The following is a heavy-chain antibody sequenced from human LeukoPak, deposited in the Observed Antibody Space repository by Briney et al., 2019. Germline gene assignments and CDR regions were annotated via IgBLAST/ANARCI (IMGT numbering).Heavy chain of an antibody. CDR1: GASISSSSYY. J-gene: IGHJ4*02. V-gene: IGHV4-39*07. CDR2: IYYSGST. D-gene: IGHD3-3*01. Sequence: PSETLSLTSTVSGASISSSSYYWGWIRQPPVKGLEWIGRIYYSGSTYYNPSLKSRVTISVDTSKKQFSLKLSSVTAADTAVYYCARSGYSNFDLWGEGTLVTVS. CDR3: ARSGYSNFDL.